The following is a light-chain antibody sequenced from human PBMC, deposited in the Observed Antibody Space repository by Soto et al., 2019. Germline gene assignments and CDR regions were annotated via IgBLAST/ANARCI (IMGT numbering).Light chain of an antibody. Sequence: QSALTQPPSASGSPGQSVTISCTGTNSDVGDYNYVSWYQQHPGKAPKLMIYEVNKRPSGVPDRFSGSKSGNTASLTVSGLQAEDEADYYCSSYAGSNNLVFGGGTKLTVL. CDR3: SSYAGSNNLV. J-gene: IGLJ2*01. CDR2: EVN. V-gene: IGLV2-8*01. CDR1: NSDVGDYNY.